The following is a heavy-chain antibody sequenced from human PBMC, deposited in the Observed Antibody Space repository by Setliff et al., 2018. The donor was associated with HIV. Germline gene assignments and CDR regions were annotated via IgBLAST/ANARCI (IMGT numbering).Heavy chain of an antibody. Sequence: KTSETLSLTCTVSGGSISGSSYHWGWIRQTPGKGLEWIGSIYHSGSTYYKPSLKSRVTISLDTSKNQFSLKLTSVTAADTAVYYCASAGSGTRAPPRYWGQGTLVTVSS. J-gene: IGHJ4*02. D-gene: IGHD1-1*01. CDR2: IYHSGST. CDR3: ASAGSGTRAPPRY. CDR1: GGSISGSSYH. V-gene: IGHV4-39*07.